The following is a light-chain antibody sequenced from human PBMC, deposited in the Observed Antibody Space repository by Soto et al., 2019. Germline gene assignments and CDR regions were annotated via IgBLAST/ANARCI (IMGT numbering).Light chain of an antibody. CDR3: AAWDDSLSGRDVI. Sequence: QSVLTQPHSASGTPGQRVTISCSGSRSNIGSDYVYWYQPLPGTAPKLLIYRNAQRPSGVPDRFSGSKSGTSASLAISGLRSEDEADYYCAAWDDSLSGRDVIFGGGTKLTVL. CDR1: RSNIGSDY. J-gene: IGLJ2*01. V-gene: IGLV1-47*01. CDR2: RNA.